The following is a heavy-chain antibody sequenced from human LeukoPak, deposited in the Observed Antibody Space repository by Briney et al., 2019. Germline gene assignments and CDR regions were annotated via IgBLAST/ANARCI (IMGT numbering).Heavy chain of an antibody. CDR2: IRFDGSNK. CDR3: AKDPQFCSTTSCYSFDS. CDR1: GFTFSDYG. J-gene: IGHJ4*02. D-gene: IGHD2-2*01. Sequence: GGTLRLSCAASGFTFSDYGMNWVRQAPGKGLEWVAFIRFDGSNKYYADSVKGRFTISRDNSKSTLYLQMNSLRAEDTALYYCAKDPQFCSTTSCYSFDSWGQGTLVTVSS. V-gene: IGHV3-30*02.